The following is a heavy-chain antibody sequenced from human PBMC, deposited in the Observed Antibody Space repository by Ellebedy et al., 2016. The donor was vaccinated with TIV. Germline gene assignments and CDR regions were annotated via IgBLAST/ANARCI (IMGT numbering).Heavy chain of an antibody. V-gene: IGHV3-53*01. Sequence: PGGSLRLSCAASGFTVSSDFMSWVRQAPGKGLEWVSVFYSGGSAYYADSVKGRFTISRDNSKNTVSLQMNSLRAEDTAIYYCASYCSGGSCYKFWGQGTLVTVAS. D-gene: IGHD2-15*01. J-gene: IGHJ4*02. CDR3: ASYCSGGSCYKF. CDR1: GFTVSSDF. CDR2: FYSGGSA.